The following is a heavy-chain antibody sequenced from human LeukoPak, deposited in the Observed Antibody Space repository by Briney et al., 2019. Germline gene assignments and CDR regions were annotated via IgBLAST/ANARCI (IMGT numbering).Heavy chain of an antibody. J-gene: IGHJ4*02. D-gene: IGHD2-21*02. CDR3: ARDVSPIVVVTAYFDY. Sequence: GGSLRLSCAASGFTVSSSPINWVRQAPGKGLEWVAIISYDGGNKYYADSVKGRFTISRDNSKNTLYLQMNILRAEDTAVYYCARDVSPIVVVTAYFDYWGQGTLVTVSS. V-gene: IGHV3-30*04. CDR2: ISYDGGNK. CDR1: GFTVSSSP.